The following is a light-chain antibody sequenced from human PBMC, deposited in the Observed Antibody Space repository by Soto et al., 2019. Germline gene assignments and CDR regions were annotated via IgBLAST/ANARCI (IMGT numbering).Light chain of an antibody. CDR3: SSFVHGTSYV. V-gene: IGLV2-8*01. CDR1: SNDVGRFNY. CDR2: EVN. Sequence: QSALTXAPSASGSPGQSVTISCAGTSNDVGRFNYVSWYQRHPGKAPKLIIYEVNKRPSGVPDRFSGSKSGNTASLTVSGLQAEDEADYFCSSFVHGTSYVFGTGTKVTVL. J-gene: IGLJ1*01.